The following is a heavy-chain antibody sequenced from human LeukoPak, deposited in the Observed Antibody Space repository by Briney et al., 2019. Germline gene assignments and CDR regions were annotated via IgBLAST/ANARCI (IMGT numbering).Heavy chain of an antibody. CDR1: GFTFSDYY. V-gene: IGHV3-11*06. Sequence: GGSLRLSCAASGFTFSDYYMSWIRQAPGKGLEWVSYISSSSSYTNYADSVKGRFTISRDNAKNSLYLQMNSLRAEDTAVYYCGRVGGRSKAAKGDAFDTWGQGTMVTVSS. CDR3: GRVGGRSKAAKGDAFDT. D-gene: IGHD6-6*01. CDR2: ISSSSSYT. J-gene: IGHJ3*02.